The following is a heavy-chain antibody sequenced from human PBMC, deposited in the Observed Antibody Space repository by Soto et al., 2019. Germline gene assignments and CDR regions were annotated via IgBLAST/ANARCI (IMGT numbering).Heavy chain of an antibody. CDR1: GGSITTGGSY. CDR3: ARSREFDY. V-gene: IGHV4-31*03. CDR2: IYHSGTT. Sequence: SETLSLTCTVSGGSITTGGSYWSWIRQHPGKGLEWIGNIYHSGTTYYNPSLKSRVTISIDVSKNHFSLSLRSLTAADTAVYYCARSREFDYWSQGTLVTVSS. J-gene: IGHJ4*02.